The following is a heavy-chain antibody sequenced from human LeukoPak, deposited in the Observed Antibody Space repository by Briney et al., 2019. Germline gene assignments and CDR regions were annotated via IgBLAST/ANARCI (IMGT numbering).Heavy chain of an antibody. J-gene: IGHJ5*02. CDR3: ARDYFGSGSA. Sequence: GGSLRLSCAASGFTFSHYEMNWVRQAPGKGLEWVSYIRSSGDTIYYADSVRGRFTVSRDNAKNSLYLQMNSLRAEDTAVYYCARDYFGSGSAWGQGTLVTVSS. D-gene: IGHD3-10*01. CDR1: GFTFSHYE. V-gene: IGHV3-48*03. CDR2: IRSSGDTI.